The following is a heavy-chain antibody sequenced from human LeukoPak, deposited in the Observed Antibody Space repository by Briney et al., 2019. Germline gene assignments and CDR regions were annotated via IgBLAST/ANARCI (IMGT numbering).Heavy chain of an antibody. J-gene: IGHJ6*03. CDR3: ARGQYYYDSSGYYASYHYYYYYYMDV. CDR1: AGSISSYY. Sequence: SETLSLTCSVSAGSISSYYWSWIRQPPGKGLEWIGYIYYSGSTNYNPSLKSRVTISVDTSKNQFSLKLSSVTAADTAVYYCARGQYYYDSSGYYASYHYYYYYYMDVWGKGTTVTVSS. D-gene: IGHD3-22*01. CDR2: IYYSGST. V-gene: IGHV4-59*01.